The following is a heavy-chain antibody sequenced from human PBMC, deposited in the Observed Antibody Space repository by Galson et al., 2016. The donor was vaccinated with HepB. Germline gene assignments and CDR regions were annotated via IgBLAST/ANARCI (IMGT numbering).Heavy chain of an antibody. V-gene: IGHV6-1*01. J-gene: IGHJ4*02. CDR3: ARAAGNYYFEQYYFDS. CDR2: THFRSRWYH. CDR1: GDSVSSNTVV. D-gene: IGHD2/OR15-2a*01. Sequence: CAISGDSVSSNTVVWNWIRQTPSRGLEWLGRTHFRSRWYHDYAVSVRSRLTINADTSANQFSLELKSVTHEDTAVYYCARAAGNYYFEQYYFDSWGLGALVTVSS.